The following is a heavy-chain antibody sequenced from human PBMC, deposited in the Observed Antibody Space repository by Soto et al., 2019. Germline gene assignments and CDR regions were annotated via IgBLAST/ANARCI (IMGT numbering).Heavy chain of an antibody. CDR2: IWYDGRNK. CDR1: GFTFNSYG. V-gene: IGHV3-33*01. CDR3: ARYGDDGAFDI. Sequence: QVQLVESGGGVVQPGRSLRLSCAASGFTFNSYGMHWVRQAPGKGLEWVAVIWYDGRNKYYADSVKGRFTISRDNSKSTLYLQMNSLRAEDTALYYCARYGDDGAFDIWGQGTMVTVSS. J-gene: IGHJ3*02. D-gene: IGHD4-17*01.